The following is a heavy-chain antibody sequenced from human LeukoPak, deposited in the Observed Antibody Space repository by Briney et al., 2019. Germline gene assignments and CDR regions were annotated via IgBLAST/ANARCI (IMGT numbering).Heavy chain of an antibody. J-gene: IGHJ1*01. CDR1: GFTFSDYY. D-gene: IGHD3-22*01. CDR2: ISSSGSTI. Sequence: KTGGSLRLSCAASGFTFSDYYMSWIRQAPGKGLEWVSYISSSGSTIYYAVSVKGRFTISRDNAKNSLYLQMNSLRAEDTAVYYCARPLYYYDSSGYYHEYFQHWGQGTLVTVSS. V-gene: IGHV3-11*01. CDR3: ARPLYYYDSSGYYHEYFQH.